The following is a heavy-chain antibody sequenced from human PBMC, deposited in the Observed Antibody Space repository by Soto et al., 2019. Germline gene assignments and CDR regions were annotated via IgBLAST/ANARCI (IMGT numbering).Heavy chain of an antibody. J-gene: IGHJ3*02. CDR2: ISGSGCST. CDR1: GFTFSSYA. Sequence: GGSLRLSCAASGFTFSSYAMSWVRQAPGKGLEWVSAISGSGCSTYYADSVKGRFTISRDNSKNTLYLQMNSLRAEDTAVYYCTKDRYGVAAAFDIWGQGTMVTVSS. V-gene: IGHV3-23*01. D-gene: IGHD3-3*01. CDR3: TKDRYGVAAAFDI.